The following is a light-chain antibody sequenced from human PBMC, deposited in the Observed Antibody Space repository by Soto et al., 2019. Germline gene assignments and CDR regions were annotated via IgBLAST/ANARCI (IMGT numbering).Light chain of an antibody. V-gene: IGLV6-57*04. Sequence: NFMLTQPHSVSESPGKTVTISCTRSRGSIASNYVQWYQQRPGSAPTTVIYEDNQRTSGVPDRFSGSIDSSSNSASLTISGLKTEDEADYYCQSYDSSNQGVFGGGTKLTVL. J-gene: IGLJ2*01. CDR1: RGSIASNY. CDR2: EDN. CDR3: QSYDSSNQGV.